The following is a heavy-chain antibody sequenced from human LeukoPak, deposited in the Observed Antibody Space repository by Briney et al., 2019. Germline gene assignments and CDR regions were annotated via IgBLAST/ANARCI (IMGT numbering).Heavy chain of an antibody. CDR1: GGSFSGYY. D-gene: IGHD3-22*01. CDR3: ASLKNYYDSSGYLVTDAFDI. V-gene: IGHV4-34*01. CDR2: INHSGST. Sequence: SETLSLTCAVYGGSFSGYYWSWIRQPPGKGLEWIGEINHSGSTNYNPSLKSRVTISVDTSKNQFSLKLSSVTAADTAVYYCASLKNYYDSSGYLVTDAFDIWGQGTMVTVSS. J-gene: IGHJ3*02.